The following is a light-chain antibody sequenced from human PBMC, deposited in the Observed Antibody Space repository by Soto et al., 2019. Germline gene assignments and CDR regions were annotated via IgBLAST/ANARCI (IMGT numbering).Light chain of an antibody. CDR3: QQFNYWPPIT. Sequence: EIVLTQSPATLSLSPGDRATLSCRASQSLSTYLAWYQQRPGQAPRLLIYGASTRATGIPARFSGSGSGTEFTLTISSLQSEDFAVYYCQQFNYWPPITFGQGTRLE. V-gene: IGKV3-15*01. CDR1: QSLSTY. CDR2: GAS. J-gene: IGKJ5*01.